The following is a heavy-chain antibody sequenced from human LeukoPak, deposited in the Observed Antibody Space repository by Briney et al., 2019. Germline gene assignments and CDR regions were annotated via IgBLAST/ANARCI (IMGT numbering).Heavy chain of an antibody. J-gene: IGHJ4*02. D-gene: IGHD6-19*01. CDR3: ARFASSTSGWADY. Sequence: GESLKISCKDSGHSFAIYWIGWLRQMPGKGLELMGIIYPGDSDTRYSPSFQGQVTISADKSITTAYLQWSSLKASDTAMYYCARFASSTSGWADYWGQGTLITVSS. CDR2: IYPGDSDT. V-gene: IGHV5-51*01. CDR1: GHSFAIYW.